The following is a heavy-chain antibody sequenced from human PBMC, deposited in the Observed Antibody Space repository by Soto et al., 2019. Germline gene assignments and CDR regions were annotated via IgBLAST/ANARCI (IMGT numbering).Heavy chain of an antibody. CDR1: GGNFSSYA. D-gene: IGHD6-13*01. V-gene: IGHV1-69*13. CDR3: ARSIGQLASENY. J-gene: IGHJ4*02. CDR2: IIPIFGTA. Sequence: SPKLSCKASGGNFSSYAISWVRQAPGQGLDWMGGIIPIFGTANYAQKFQGRVTITADESTSTAYMELSSLRSEDTAVYYCARSIGQLASENYWGQGTQVTV.